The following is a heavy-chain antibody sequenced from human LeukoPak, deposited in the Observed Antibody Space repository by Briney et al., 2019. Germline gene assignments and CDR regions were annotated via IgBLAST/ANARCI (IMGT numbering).Heavy chain of an antibody. CDR2: ISVSGSTT. Sequence: GGSLTLSCAVSGFTFSTYSMDWVRQAPGKGLEWISYISVSGSTTHYADSVKGRFTISRDNAKNSLYLQMNSLRAEDTAVYYCARGYSGYDPYDYWGQGTLVTVSS. J-gene: IGHJ4*02. D-gene: IGHD5-12*01. CDR1: GFTFSTYS. V-gene: IGHV3-48*04. CDR3: ARGYSGYDPYDY.